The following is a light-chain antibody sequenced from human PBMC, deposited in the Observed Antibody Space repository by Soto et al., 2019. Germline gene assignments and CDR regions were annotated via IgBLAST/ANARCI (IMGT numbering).Light chain of an antibody. V-gene: IGKV3-15*01. CDR3: QQYTNCPYT. CDR2: GAF. Sequence: DIVMPQSPATLSVSPGERASLSCRASQSFGSTLAWYQQTAGQAPRLLIYGAFTRATGIPARFSGSGSGTEFTLTISTPQSEDYPVYSSQQYTNCPYTFGQGTKLEIK. CDR1: QSFGST. J-gene: IGKJ2*01.